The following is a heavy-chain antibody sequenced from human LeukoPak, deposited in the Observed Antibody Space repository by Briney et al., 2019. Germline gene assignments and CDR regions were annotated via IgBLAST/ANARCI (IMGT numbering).Heavy chain of an antibody. D-gene: IGHD3-22*01. J-gene: IGHJ4*02. CDR1: GGSFSGYY. Sequence: SETLSLTCAVYGGSFSGYYWSWIRQPPGKGLEWIGEINHSGSTNYNPSLKSRVTISVDTSKNQFSLKLSSVTAADTAVYYCARGRYYYDSSGYLLFDYWGQGTLVTVSS. V-gene: IGHV4-34*01. CDR2: INHSGST. CDR3: ARGRYYYDSSGYLLFDY.